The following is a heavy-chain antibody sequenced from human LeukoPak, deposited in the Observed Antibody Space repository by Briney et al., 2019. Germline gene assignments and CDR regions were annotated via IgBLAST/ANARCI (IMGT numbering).Heavy chain of an antibody. J-gene: IGHJ4*02. CDR2: IIPILGIA. Sequence: SVKVSCKASGGTFSSYVISRVRPAPGQGLEWMGRIIPILGIANYAQKFQGRVTITADKSTSTAYMELSSLRSEDTAVYYCARDSAAVGSDYWGQGTLVTVSS. CDR3: ARDSAAVGSDY. CDR1: GGTFSSYV. V-gene: IGHV1-69*04. D-gene: IGHD6-13*01.